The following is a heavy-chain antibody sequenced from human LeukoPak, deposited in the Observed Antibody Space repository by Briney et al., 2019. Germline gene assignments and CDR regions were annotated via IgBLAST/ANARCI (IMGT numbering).Heavy chain of an antibody. J-gene: IGHJ4*02. CDR3: ARDDSGPAY. CDR1: GLTFSSYW. V-gene: IGHV3-7*01. CDR2: INQDGGEK. D-gene: IGHD6-19*01. Sequence: GGSLRLSCVASGLTFSSYWMSWVRQAPGNGLEWVANINQDGGEKYYVDSVKGRFTISRDNSKNSLYLQMSSLTAEDTGLYFCARDDSGPAYWGQGTLVTVSS.